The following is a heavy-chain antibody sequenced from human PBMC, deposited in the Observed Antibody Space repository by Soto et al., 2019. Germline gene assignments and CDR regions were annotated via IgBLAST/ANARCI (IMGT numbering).Heavy chain of an antibody. V-gene: IGHV3-48*02. Sequence: EVQLVESGGGLVQPGRSLRLSCVASGFTFGGYSMNWVRQAPGKGVEWISYISSLSSPRYYAESVEGRFIISRDNAKNSLYLQMNSLRDEDTALYFCVREDILGARSFDYWGQGTLVTVSS. D-gene: IGHD1-26*01. J-gene: IGHJ4*02. CDR3: VREDILGARSFDY. CDR1: GFTFGGYS. CDR2: ISSLSSPR.